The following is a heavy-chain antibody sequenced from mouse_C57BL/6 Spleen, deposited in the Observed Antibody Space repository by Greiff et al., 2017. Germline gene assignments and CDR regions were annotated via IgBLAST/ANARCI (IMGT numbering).Heavy chain of an antibody. CDR2: ISYDGSN. Sequence: EVHLVESGPGLVKPSQSLSLTCSVTGYSITSGYYWNWIRQFPGNKLEWMGYISYDGSNNYNPSLKNRISITRDTSKNQFFLKLNSVTTEDTATYYCATLITTVVPYLDYWGQGTTLTVSS. CDR3: ATLITTVVPYLDY. CDR1: GYSITSGYY. J-gene: IGHJ2*01. V-gene: IGHV3-6*01. D-gene: IGHD1-1*01.